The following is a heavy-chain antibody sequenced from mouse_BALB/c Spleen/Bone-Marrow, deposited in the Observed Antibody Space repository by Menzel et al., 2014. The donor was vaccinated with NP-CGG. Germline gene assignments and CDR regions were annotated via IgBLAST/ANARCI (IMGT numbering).Heavy chain of an antibody. V-gene: IGHV4-1*02. CDR1: GFDFSRYW. D-gene: IGHD1-1*01. J-gene: IGHJ2*01. CDR2: INPDSSTI. Sequence: EVMLVESGSGLVQPGGSLKLSCAASGFDFSRYWMSWVRQAPGKGLEWIGEINPDSSTINYTPSLKDKFIISRDNAKNTLYLQVSKVRSEDTALYYCARQGYYGYSDYWGQGTTLTVSS. CDR3: ARQGYYGYSDY.